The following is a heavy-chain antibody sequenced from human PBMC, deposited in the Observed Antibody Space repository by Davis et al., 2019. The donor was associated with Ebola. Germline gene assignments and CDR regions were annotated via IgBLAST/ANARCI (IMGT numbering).Heavy chain of an antibody. CDR2: ISYAGSSK. J-gene: IGHJ4*02. D-gene: IGHD6-19*01. CDR1: RFTFSTYY. CDR3: ARDTAVMAGAFWYFDY. V-gene: IGHV3-30-3*01. Sequence: PGGSLRLSCAASRFTFSTYYMHWVRQAPGKGLEWVAVISYAGSSKYYADSVKGRFTISRDNSKNTLYLQMNSLRVEDTAVYYCARDTAVMAGAFWYFDYWGQGTLVTVSS.